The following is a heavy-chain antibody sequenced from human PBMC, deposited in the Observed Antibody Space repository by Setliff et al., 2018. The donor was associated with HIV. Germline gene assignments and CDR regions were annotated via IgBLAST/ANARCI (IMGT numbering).Heavy chain of an antibody. Sequence: ASVKVSCKASGYSFTSYDINWVRQATGQGLEWMGWMNPNSGDTDYAQKFQGRVTITRDTSASTAYMELSSLRSEDTAVYYCARDPTVVMSYYYYGMDVWGQGTTVTVSS. V-gene: IGHV1-8*01. CDR2: MNPNSGDT. CDR3: ARDPTVVMSYYYYGMDV. D-gene: IGHD2-15*01. CDR1: GYSFTSYD. J-gene: IGHJ6*02.